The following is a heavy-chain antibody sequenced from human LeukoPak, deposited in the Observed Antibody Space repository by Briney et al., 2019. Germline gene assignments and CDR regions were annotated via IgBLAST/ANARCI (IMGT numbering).Heavy chain of an antibody. D-gene: IGHD6-13*01. CDR1: GYTFTSYY. J-gene: IGHJ5*02. CDR3: ARDRNSSPSYNWFDP. CDR2: INPNSGGT. Sequence: ASVKVSCKASGYTFTSYYMHWVRQAPGQGLEWMGWINPNSGGTNYAQKFQGRVTMTRDTSISTAYMELSRLRSDDTALYYCARDRNSSPSYNWFDPWGQGTLVTVSS. V-gene: IGHV1-2*02.